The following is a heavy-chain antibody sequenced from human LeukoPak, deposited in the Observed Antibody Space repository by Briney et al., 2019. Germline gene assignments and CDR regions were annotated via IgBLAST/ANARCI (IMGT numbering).Heavy chain of an antibody. D-gene: IGHD1-1*01. CDR2: INAGSGST. J-gene: IGHJ4*02. CDR3: ANGAYDTTGNYYFDH. Sequence: ASVKVSCKASGYSFTSYTIHWVRQAPGQSLEWMGWINAGSGSTKYSEKFQGRVTFTRDTSADTAYMELSSLTSEDTAVFYCANGAYDTTGNYYFDHWGRGTLVIVSS. V-gene: IGHV1-3*01. CDR1: GYSFTSYT.